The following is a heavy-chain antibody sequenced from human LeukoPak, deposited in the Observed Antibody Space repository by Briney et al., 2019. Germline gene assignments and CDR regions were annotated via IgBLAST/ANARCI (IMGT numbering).Heavy chain of an antibody. CDR3: ARDSVVGATRVGHFGDY. Sequence: ASVKVSCTASGYTFTSYYMHWVRQAPGQGLEWMGIINPSGGSTSYAQKFQGRVTMTRDTSTSTVYMELSSLRSEDTAVYYCARDSVVGATRVGHFGDYWGQGTLVTVSS. V-gene: IGHV1-46*01. J-gene: IGHJ4*02. D-gene: IGHD1-26*01. CDR1: GYTFTSYY. CDR2: INPSGGST.